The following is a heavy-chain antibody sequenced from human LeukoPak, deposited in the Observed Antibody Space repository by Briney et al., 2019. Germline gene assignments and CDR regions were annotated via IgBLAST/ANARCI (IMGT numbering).Heavy chain of an antibody. V-gene: IGHV4-4*09. CDR2: IYSSGST. CDR3: ARFTYTTRPSDV. J-gene: IGHJ6*04. CDR1: GGSISGYY. Sequence: SETLSLTCSVSGGSISGYYWSWIRQPPGQTLEWIGYIYSSGSTNYNPSLQSRVTMSVDASMNQFSLRLSSVTAADTAVYYCARFTYTTRPSDVWGKGTTVTVSS. D-gene: IGHD3-16*01.